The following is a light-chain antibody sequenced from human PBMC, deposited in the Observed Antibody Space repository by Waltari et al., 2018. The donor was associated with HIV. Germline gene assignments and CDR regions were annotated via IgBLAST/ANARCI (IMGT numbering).Light chain of an antibody. J-gene: IGKJ1*01. CDR1: QSISTW. CDR3: RQYKGNLWT. CDR2: KAS. V-gene: IGKV1-5*03. Sequence: DSQLTQSPSTVSASVGDRVTITCRASQSISTWLAWYQHKPGQPPKLLMHKASSLESGVSSRFSGSGSGTEFTLTINSLQPDDSATYYCRQYKGNLWTFGQGTKVEIK.